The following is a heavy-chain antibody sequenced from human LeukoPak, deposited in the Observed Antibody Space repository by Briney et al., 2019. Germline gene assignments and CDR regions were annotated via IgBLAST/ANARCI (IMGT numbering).Heavy chain of an antibody. J-gene: IGHJ4*02. Sequence: PSETLSLTCTVSGVSISTSNSYWGWIRQPPGKGLEWIGSMYYTGNTYYNASLKSRVTISIDTSKNQLSLRLTSVTATDTAMYYGARQTGSGLFTLPGGQGTLVTVSS. CDR1: GVSISTSNSY. CDR3: ARQTGSGLFTLP. CDR2: MYYTGNT. V-gene: IGHV4-39*01. D-gene: IGHD3/OR15-3a*01.